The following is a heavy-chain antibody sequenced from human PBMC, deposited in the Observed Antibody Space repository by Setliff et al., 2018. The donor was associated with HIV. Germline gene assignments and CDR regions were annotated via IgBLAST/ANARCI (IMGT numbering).Heavy chain of an antibody. Sequence: GESLKISCKASGYTFTSNWIGWVRQVPGKGLEWMGIIDPRDSDVRYSPSFQGQVTISADKSITTAYLQWSSLKASDSAMYYCARIGDTSGYYFYIFDLWGQGTKVTVSS. CDR3: ARIGDTSGYYFYIFDL. CDR2: IDPRDSDV. J-gene: IGHJ3*01. D-gene: IGHD3-22*01. CDR1: GYTFTSNW. V-gene: IGHV5-51*01.